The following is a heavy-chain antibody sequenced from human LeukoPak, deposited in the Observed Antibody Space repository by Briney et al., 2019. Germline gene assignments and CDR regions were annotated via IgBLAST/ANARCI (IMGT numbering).Heavy chain of an antibody. CDR2: MNPNSGNT. CDR3: ARASGYNLLIFDY. V-gene: IGHV1-8*01. D-gene: IGHD5-12*01. J-gene: IGHJ4*02. CDR1: GYTFTSYD. Sequence: ASVKLSCKASGYTFTSYDINWVRQATGQGLEWMGWMNPNSGNTGYAQKFQGRVTMTRNTSISTAYMELSSLRSEDTAVYYCARASGYNLLIFDYWGQGTLVTVSS.